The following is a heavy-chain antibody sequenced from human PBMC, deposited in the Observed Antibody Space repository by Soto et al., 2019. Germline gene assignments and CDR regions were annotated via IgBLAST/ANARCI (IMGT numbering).Heavy chain of an antibody. CDR2: ISAYNGNT. CDR1: GYTFTSYG. Sequence: ASVKVSCKASGYTFTSYGISWVRQAPGQGLEWMGWISAYNGNTNYAQKLQGRVTMTTDTPTSTAYMELRSLRSDDTAVYYCARGKCTNGVCLFDYWGQGTLVTVSS. J-gene: IGHJ4*02. D-gene: IGHD2-8*01. CDR3: ARGKCTNGVCLFDY. V-gene: IGHV1-18*01.